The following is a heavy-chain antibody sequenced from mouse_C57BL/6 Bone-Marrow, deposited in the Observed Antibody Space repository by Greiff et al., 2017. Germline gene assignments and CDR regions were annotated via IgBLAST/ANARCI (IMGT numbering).Heavy chain of an antibody. D-gene: IGHD4-1*01. Sequence: EVKLVESGGDLVKPGGSLKLSCAASGFTFSSSGMSWVRQTPDKRLEWVATISSGGSYTYYPDSVKGRFNISRDNAKNTLYMQMSSLKSEDTAMYYCARLGFPYDYWGQGTTLTVSS. CDR1: GFTFSSSG. CDR2: ISSGGSYT. CDR3: ARLGFPYDY. V-gene: IGHV5-6*01. J-gene: IGHJ2*01.